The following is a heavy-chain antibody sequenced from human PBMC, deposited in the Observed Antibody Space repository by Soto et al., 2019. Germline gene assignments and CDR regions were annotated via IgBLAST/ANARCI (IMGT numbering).Heavy chain of an antibody. V-gene: IGHV1-69*02. CDR2: IIPILAVT. J-gene: IGHJ4*02. D-gene: IGHD2-8*02. CDR3: AARYCSAATCFNPGAY. CDR1: GDTFNTYT. Sequence: QVQLVQSGAEVKKPGSSVKVSCTVSGDTFNTYTISWVRQAPGQGLEWMGRIIPILAVTTYSRKFQGRLSITADESTSTAYMEVSSLRSEDTAIYYCAARYCSAATCFNPGAYWGQGTLVAVSS.